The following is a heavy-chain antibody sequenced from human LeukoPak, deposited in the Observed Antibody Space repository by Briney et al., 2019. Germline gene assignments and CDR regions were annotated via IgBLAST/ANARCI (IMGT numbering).Heavy chain of an antibody. CDR2: ISSSSSYI. J-gene: IGHJ4*02. Sequence: GGSLRLSCAASGFTFSSYSMNWVRQAPGKGLEWVSSISSSSSYIYYADSVKGRFTISRDNAKNSLYLQMNSLRAEDTAVYYCARGDDYSPTFDYWGQGTLVTVSS. CDR1: GFTFSSYS. CDR3: ARGDDYSPTFDY. V-gene: IGHV3-21*01. D-gene: IGHD4-11*01.